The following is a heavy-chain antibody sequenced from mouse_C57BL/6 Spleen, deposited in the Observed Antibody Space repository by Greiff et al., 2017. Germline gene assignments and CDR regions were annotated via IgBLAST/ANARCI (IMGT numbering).Heavy chain of an antibody. CDR2: ISGGGGNT. V-gene: IGHV5-9*01. J-gene: IGHJ3*01. CDR1: GFTFSSST. CDR3: AILYNGSSSAWFAY. D-gene: IGHD1-1*01. Sequence: DVKLVESGGGLVKPGGSLKLSCAASGFTFSSSTMSWVRQTPEKRLEWVATISGGGGNTYYPDSVKGRFTISRDNAKKTLYLQMSSLRSEDTALYYCAILYNGSSSAWFAYWGQGTLVTVSA.